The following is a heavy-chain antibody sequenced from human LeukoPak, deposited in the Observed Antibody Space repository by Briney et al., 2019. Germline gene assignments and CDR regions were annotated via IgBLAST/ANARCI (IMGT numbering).Heavy chain of an antibody. D-gene: IGHD5-18*01. Sequence: GGSLRLSCAASGFTFISYHMDWVRQAPGKGLEWLSYISSRSETMYYADSVKGRFTISRDNAKNSLYLQMNSLTAEDTAVYYCVRDGSGYGYGKAEYWGQGTLVTVSS. CDR2: ISSRSETM. V-gene: IGHV3-48*04. J-gene: IGHJ4*02. CDR1: GFTFISYH. CDR3: VRDGSGYGYGKAEY.